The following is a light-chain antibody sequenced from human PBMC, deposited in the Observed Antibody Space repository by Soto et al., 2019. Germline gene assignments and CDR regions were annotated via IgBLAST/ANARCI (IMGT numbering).Light chain of an antibody. CDR3: SSYTSSSTLYV. CDR1: SSDVGGYNY. CDR2: DVS. V-gene: IGLV2-14*01. Sequence: QSALTQPASVSGSPGQSITISCTGSSSDVGGYNYVPWYQQHPGKAPKLMIYDVSNRPSGVSNRFSGSKSGNTASLTITGLQAEDEADSYCSSYTSSSTLYVFGTGTKVTV. J-gene: IGLJ1*01.